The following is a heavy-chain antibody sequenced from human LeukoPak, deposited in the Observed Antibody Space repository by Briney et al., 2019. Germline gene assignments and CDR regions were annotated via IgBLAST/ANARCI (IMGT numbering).Heavy chain of an antibody. D-gene: IGHD1-26*01. Sequence: GASVKVSCKASGYTFTSYYMHWVRQAPGQGLEWMGIINPSGGSTSYAQKFQGRVTMTRDTSTSTVYMELSSLRSEDTAVYYCARVGRWELLTGGLLDYWGQGTLVTVSS. CDR3: ARVGRWELLTGGLLDY. CDR2: INPSGGST. CDR1: GYTFTSYY. V-gene: IGHV1-46*01. J-gene: IGHJ4*02.